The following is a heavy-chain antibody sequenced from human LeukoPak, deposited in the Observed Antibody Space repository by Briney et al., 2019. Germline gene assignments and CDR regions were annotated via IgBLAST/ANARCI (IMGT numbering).Heavy chain of an antibody. CDR2: MHYSGDS. CDR3: ARDLELERNRWNYFES. J-gene: IGHJ4*02. CDR1: GGSISSYY. V-gene: IGHV4-59*01. Sequence: SETLSLTCTVSGGSISSYYVSWIRQPPGKGLEWIGSMHYSGDSKYNPSLRSRVSLSIDTSKQQFSLRLSSVTAADTAVYYCARDLELERNRWNYFESWGQGALVTVSS. D-gene: IGHD1-1*01.